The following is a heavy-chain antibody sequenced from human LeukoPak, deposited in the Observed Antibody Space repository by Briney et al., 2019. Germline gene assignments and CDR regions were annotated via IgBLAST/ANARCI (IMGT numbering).Heavy chain of an antibody. Sequence: SETLSLTCTVSGGSISSSSYYWGWIRQPPGKGLEWIGYIYYSGNSNYNPSLRSRVTMSLDTSKNQFSLKLSSVTAADTAVYYCARGRGWLLNLCYFDYWGQGTLVTVSS. D-gene: IGHD1-26*01. CDR1: GGSISSSSYY. CDR2: IYYSGNS. V-gene: IGHV4-61*05. CDR3: ARGRGWLLNLCYFDY. J-gene: IGHJ4*02.